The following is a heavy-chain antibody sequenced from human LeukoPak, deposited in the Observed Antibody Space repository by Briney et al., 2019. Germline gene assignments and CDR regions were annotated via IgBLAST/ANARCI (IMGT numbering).Heavy chain of an antibody. CDR1: GFTFSSYW. J-gene: IGHJ4*02. V-gene: IGHV3-74*01. CDR3: ARSTGQFDY. CDR2: INRDGSTT. Sequence: GGSLRLSCAASGFTFSSYWMHWVRQAPGKGLVWVSRINRDGSTTGYADSVKGRFAISRDNAKNTLYLQMDSLRAEDTAVYYCARSTGQFDYWGQGTLVTVSS. D-gene: IGHD2-8*02.